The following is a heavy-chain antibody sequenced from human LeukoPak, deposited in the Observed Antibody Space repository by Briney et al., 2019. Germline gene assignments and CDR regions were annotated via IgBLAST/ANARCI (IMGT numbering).Heavy chain of an antibody. CDR1: GGSFSGYY. Sequence: PSETLSLTCAVYGGSFSGYYWSWIRRPPGKGLEWIGEINHSGSTNYNPSLKSRVTVSVDTSKNQFSLKLSSVTAADTAVYYCANQPYSSGWYIDYWGQGTLVTVSS. V-gene: IGHV4-34*01. D-gene: IGHD6-19*01. CDR3: ANQPYSSGWYIDY. CDR2: INHSGST. J-gene: IGHJ4*02.